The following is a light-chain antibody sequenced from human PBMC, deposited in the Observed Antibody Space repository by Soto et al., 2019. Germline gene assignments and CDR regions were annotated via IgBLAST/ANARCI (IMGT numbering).Light chain of an antibody. CDR3: TSYAGSNNWA. J-gene: IGLJ3*02. CDR2: EVS. CDR1: SSDVGGYNY. V-gene: IGLV2-8*01. Sequence: QSALTQPPSASGSPGQSVTISCTGTSSDVGGYNYVSWYQQHPGKAPKLMIYEVSKRPSGVPDRFSGSKSGNTASLTVSRLQAEDEADYYCTSYAGSNNWAFGGGTKLTVL.